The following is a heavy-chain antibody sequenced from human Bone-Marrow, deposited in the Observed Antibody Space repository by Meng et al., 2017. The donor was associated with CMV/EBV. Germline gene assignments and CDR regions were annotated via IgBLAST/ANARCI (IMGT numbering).Heavy chain of an antibody. CDR2: MNPNSGNT. CDR3: ARGGSYQLLSYYYYGMDV. Sequence: ASVKVSGKASGYTFTSYEINWVRQATAQGLEWMGWMNPNSGNTAYAQKFQGRVTMTRNTSISTAYMELSSLRSEDTAVYYCARGGSYQLLSYYYYGMDVWGQGTTVTVSS. CDR1: GYTFTSYE. D-gene: IGHD2-2*01. J-gene: IGHJ6*02. V-gene: IGHV1-8*01.